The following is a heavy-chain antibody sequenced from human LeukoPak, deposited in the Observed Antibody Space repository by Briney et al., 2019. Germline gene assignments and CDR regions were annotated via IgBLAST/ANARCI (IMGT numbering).Heavy chain of an antibody. V-gene: IGHV4-59*11. Sequence: SETLSFTCTVSGGSITSHYWSWIRQAPGKGLEWVGHMHSNGRTNYKSSLQSRVTISLDTSRNQFSLKMTSVTAADTAVYFCAGETIMIFGVGLGYFDLWGRGTLVTVSS. CDR2: MHSNGRT. J-gene: IGHJ2*01. D-gene: IGHD3-3*01. CDR3: AGETIMIFGVGLGYFDL. CDR1: GGSITSHY.